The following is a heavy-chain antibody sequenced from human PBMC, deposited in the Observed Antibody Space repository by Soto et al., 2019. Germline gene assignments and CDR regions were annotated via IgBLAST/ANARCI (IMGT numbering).Heavy chain of an antibody. D-gene: IGHD1-1*01. CDR3: VGRQTSIYNDFDS. V-gene: IGHV4-31*03. J-gene: IGHJ4*02. CDR1: GDSISSATHY. Sequence: SETLSLTCTVSGDSISSATHYWNWIRQHPGKGLEWIGYVSSSGNSYYSPSLKSRVFMSVDTSKSLSSLKLSSVPAPATPIHYCVGRQTSIYNDFDSCGQGTQVTVSS. CDR2: VSSSGNS.